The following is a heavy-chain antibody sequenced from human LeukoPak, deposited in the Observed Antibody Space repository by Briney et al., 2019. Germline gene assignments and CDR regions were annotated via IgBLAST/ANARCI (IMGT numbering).Heavy chain of an antibody. V-gene: IGHV1-2*02. J-gene: IGHJ5*02. CDR2: INPNSGGS. CDR3: ARHMTTANNGFGP. CDR1: GYTFTGYY. Sequence: ASVKVSCKASGYTFTGYYMHWVGQAPGKGLEGMGRINPNSGGSNNEQKFQGRVILTRDTSISTAYMELSRLRSDDTAVYYCARHMTTANNGFGPWGQGTLVTVAS. D-gene: IGHD4-17*01.